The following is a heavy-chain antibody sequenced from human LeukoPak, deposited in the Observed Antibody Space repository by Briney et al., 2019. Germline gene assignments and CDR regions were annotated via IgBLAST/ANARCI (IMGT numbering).Heavy chain of an antibody. CDR3: AKEITRRYGDYVENDY. V-gene: IGHV3-23*01. J-gene: IGHJ4*02. Sequence: GGSLRLSCAASGFTFSSYAMSWVRQAPGKGLEWVSAISGSGGSTYYADSVKGRFTISRDNSKNTLYLQMNSLRAEDTAVYYCAKEITRRYGDYVENDYWGQGTLVTVSS. CDR2: ISGSGGST. D-gene: IGHD4-17*01. CDR1: GFTFSSYA.